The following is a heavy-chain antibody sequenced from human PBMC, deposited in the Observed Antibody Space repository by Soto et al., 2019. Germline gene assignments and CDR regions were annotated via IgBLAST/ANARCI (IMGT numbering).Heavy chain of an antibody. Sequence: GSGKVSCKASRDPFASFGFSWERQAPGQGLEWLGWISAYNGNTHYAQKVRDRVTLTTDTSTNTACMELRSLTSDDTAVYYCARDQESTTDRILQYWGQGTRVTVSS. J-gene: IGHJ4*02. CDR1: RDPFASFG. CDR3: ARDQESTTDRILQY. V-gene: IGHV1-18*01. CDR2: ISAYNGNT. D-gene: IGHD1-26*01.